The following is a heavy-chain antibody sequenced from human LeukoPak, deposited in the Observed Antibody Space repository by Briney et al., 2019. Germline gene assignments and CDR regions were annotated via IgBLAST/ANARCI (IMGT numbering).Heavy chain of an antibody. CDR3: ASEEVTAALFDY. V-gene: IGHV4-39*01. CDR2: IYYSGST. J-gene: IGHJ4*02. D-gene: IGHD2-2*01. Sequence: SETLSLTCTVSGGSISSSSYYWGWIRQPPGKGLEWIGSIYYSGSTYYNPSLKSRVTISVDTSKNQFSLKLSSVTAADTAVYYCASEEVTAALFDYWGREPWSPSPQ. CDR1: GGSISSSSYY.